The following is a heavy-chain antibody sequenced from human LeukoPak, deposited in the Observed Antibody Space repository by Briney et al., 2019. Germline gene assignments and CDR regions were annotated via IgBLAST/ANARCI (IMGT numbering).Heavy chain of an antibody. CDR2: IGQDGSEN. CDR1: GFTFSNYW. D-gene: IGHD6-19*01. CDR3: ATGGGWYFDY. J-gene: IGHJ4*02. Sequence: PGGSLRLSCAASGFTFSNYWMNSVRQAPGKGLEWVASIGQDGSENYYVDSVKGRFTISRDNAKNSLYLQMNSLRVEDTAVYYCATGGGWYFDYWGQGALITASS. V-gene: IGHV3-7*01.